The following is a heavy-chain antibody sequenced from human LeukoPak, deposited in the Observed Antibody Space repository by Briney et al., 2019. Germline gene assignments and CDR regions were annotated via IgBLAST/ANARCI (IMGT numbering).Heavy chain of an antibody. Sequence: TSETLSLTCAVSGYSISSGYYWGWIRQPPGKGLEWIGSIYHSGSTYYNPSLKSRATISVDPSKNQFSLKLSSVTAADTAVYYCARGGSTRNFDYWGQGTLVTVSS. CDR2: IYHSGST. V-gene: IGHV4-38-2*01. CDR3: ARGGSTRNFDY. J-gene: IGHJ4*02. D-gene: IGHD2-2*01. CDR1: GYSISSGYY.